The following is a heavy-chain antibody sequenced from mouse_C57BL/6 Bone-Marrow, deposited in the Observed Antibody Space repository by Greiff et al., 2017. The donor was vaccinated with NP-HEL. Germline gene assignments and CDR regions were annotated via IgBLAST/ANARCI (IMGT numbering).Heavy chain of an antibody. Sequence: VKVVESGAELARPGASVKLSCKASGYTFTSYGISWVKQRTGQGLEWIGEIYPRSGNTYYNEKFKGKATLTADKSSSTAYMELRRLTSEDSAVYFCARCGIYYSFDYWGQGTTLTVSS. V-gene: IGHV1-81*01. CDR1: GYTFTSYG. D-gene: IGHD2-1*01. CDR3: ARCGIYYSFDY. J-gene: IGHJ2*01. CDR2: IYPRSGNT.